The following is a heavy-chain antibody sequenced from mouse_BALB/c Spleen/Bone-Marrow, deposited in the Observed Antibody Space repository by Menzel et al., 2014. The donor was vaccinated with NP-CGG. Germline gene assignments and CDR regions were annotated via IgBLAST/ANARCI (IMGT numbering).Heavy chain of an antibody. CDR3: ARGNVDLLFDA. J-gene: IGHJ2*01. CDR1: GFTFSYFG. Sequence: EVKLVESGGGLVQPGGSRKLSCAASGFTFSYFGMHWVRQAPEKGLEWVAFISSGSSAIYYADTVKGRFTISRDNHKNTLFLQMTSLRAEDTAMYFCARGNVDLLFDAWGQGATITISS. CDR2: ISSGSSAI. V-gene: IGHV5-17*02. D-gene: IGHD2-13*01.